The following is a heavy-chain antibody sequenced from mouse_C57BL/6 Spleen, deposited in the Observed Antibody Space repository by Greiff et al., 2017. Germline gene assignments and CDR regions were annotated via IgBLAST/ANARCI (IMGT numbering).Heavy chain of an antibody. D-gene: IGHD1-1*01. Sequence: EVKLMESGGGLVKPGGSLKLSCAASGFTFSSYAMSWVRQTPEKRLEWVATISDGGSYTYYPDNVKGRFTISRDNAKNNLYLQMSHLKSEDTAMYYCARNYYGNSIYAMDYWGQGTSVTVSS. V-gene: IGHV5-4*03. J-gene: IGHJ4*01. CDR3: ARNYYGNSIYAMDY. CDR2: ISDGGSYT. CDR1: GFTFSSYA.